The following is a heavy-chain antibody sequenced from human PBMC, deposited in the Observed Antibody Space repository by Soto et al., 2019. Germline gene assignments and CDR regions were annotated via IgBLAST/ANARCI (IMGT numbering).Heavy chain of an antibody. CDR2: INHSGST. CDR3: ARVPIAEAAKLERRSSGIDV. Sequence: SETLSLTCAVYGGSFSGYYWSWIRQPPGKGLEWIGEINHSGSTNYNPSLKSRVTISVDTSKNQFSLKLSSVTAADTAVYYCARVPIAEAAKLERRSSGIDVWGQGTTVTVSS. CDR1: GGSFSGYY. J-gene: IGHJ6*02. D-gene: IGHD1-1*01. V-gene: IGHV4-34*01.